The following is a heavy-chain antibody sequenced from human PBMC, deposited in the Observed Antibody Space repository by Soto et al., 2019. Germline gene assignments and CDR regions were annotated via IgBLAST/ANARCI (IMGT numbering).Heavy chain of an antibody. J-gene: IGHJ5*02. D-gene: IGHD3-16*01. CDR3: SSQTYSYAWHH. CDR2: IYHSGST. V-gene: IGHV4-4*02. CDR1: SGSISSNW. Sequence: QVHLEESGPRLVKPSGTLSLTCAVSSGSISSNWWSWVRQPPGKGLEWIGEIYHSGSTNYNPSLQSRVTISVDKSRTYFFLDLSSVTAADTAVYYCSSQTYSYAWHHWGQGIQVTVSS.